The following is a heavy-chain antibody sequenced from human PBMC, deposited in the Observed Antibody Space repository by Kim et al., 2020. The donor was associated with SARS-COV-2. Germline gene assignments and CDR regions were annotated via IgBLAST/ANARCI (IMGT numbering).Heavy chain of an antibody. V-gene: IGHV4-61*02. CDR3: TRDFDS. J-gene: IGHJ5*01. CDR1: GGSISSGSYY. CDR2: IYTSGST. Sequence: SETLSLTCTVSGGSISSGSYYWSWIRQPAGKGLEWIGRIYTSGSTDYNPSLKSRVTVSVDTSKNEFSLKVTSVTAADTAVYFCTRDFDSWGQGTLVTVSS.